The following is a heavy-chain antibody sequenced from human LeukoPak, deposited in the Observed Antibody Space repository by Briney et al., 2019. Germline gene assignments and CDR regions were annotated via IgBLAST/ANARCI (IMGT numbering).Heavy chain of an antibody. D-gene: IGHD4-17*01. J-gene: IGHJ4*02. CDR3: ARFETVTPELDDY. CDR2: ISSSSKYI. V-gene: IGHV3-21*01. CDR1: GFTFSSYS. Sequence: PGGSLRLSCTASGFTFSSYSMNWVRQAPGKGLEWVLSISSSSKYIFYADSVKGRFTISRDNAENSLYLQMNSLRAEDTAVYYCARFETVTPELDDYWGQGTLVTVSS.